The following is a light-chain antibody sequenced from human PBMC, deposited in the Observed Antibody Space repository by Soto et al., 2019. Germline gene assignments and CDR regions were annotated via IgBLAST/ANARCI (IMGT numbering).Light chain of an antibody. Sequence: QSALTQPASVSGSPGQSITISCTGTSSDVGSHNLVSWYQQYPGKVPKLIIFEASKRPSGVSNRFSGSKSGSTASLIISGLQGDDEGDYYCCAYVSSNTLLFGGGTKLTVL. CDR1: SSDVGSHNL. CDR3: CAYVSSNTLL. CDR2: EAS. J-gene: IGLJ3*02. V-gene: IGLV2-23*01.